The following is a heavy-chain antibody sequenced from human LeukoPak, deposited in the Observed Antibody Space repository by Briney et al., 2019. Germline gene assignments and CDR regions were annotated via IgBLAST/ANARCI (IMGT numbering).Heavy chain of an antibody. CDR3: ASLRRGPRSGMTV. D-gene: IGHD5-12*01. CDR2: IWFDGCNK. Sequence: GGSLRLSCAASGFTFSSYGMYGVRQAPGKGLEWVAVIWFDGCNKYYADSVKGRFTISRDNSKNTLYLHMNSLRVEDTAVYYCASLRRGPRSGMTVWGQGTTVTVSS. J-gene: IGHJ6*02. V-gene: IGHV3-33*01. CDR1: GFTFSSYG.